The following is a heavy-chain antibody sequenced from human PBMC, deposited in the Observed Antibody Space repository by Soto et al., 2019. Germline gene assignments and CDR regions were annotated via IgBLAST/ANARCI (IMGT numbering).Heavy chain of an antibody. J-gene: IGHJ4*02. D-gene: IGHD3-22*01. CDR1: GFTFSSYG. V-gene: IGHV3-48*02. CDR3: ARSPYYYDSRNYYGY. CDR2: ISSSSTTI. Sequence: EVQLVESGGGLVQPGGSLRLSCAASGFTFSSYGMNWVRQAPGKGLEWVSYISSSSTTIYYADSVKGRFTIFRDNAKNSLYLHLNSLRDEDTAVYYCARSPYYYDSRNYYGYWVQGTLVTVSS.